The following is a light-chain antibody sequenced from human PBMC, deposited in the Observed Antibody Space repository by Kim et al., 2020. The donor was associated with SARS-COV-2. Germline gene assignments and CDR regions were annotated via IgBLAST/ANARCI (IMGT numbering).Light chain of an antibody. CDR1: QSVSSNY. Sequence: IVLTQSPGTLSLSPGERVTLSCRASQSVSSNYLAWFQQKPGQAPRLLIHGPSNRATGLPDRFSGSGSGTDFTLTISRLEPEDFAVYYCQQYGNSPYTFGQGTKLEIK. CDR2: GPS. V-gene: IGKV3-20*01. CDR3: QQYGNSPYT. J-gene: IGKJ2*01.